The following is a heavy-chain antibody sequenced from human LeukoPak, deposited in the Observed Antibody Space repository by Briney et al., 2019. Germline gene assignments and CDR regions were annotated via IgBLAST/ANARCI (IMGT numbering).Heavy chain of an antibody. CDR3: ARDSPLYDSSGYYY. Sequence: GRSLRLSCAASGFTFDDYAMHWVRQAPGKGLEWVSGISWNSGSIGYADSVKGRFTISRDNAKNSLYLQMNSLRAEDTAVYYCARDSPLYDSSGYYYWGQGTLVTVSS. V-gene: IGHV3-9*01. J-gene: IGHJ4*02. CDR2: ISWNSGSI. D-gene: IGHD3-22*01. CDR1: GFTFDDYA.